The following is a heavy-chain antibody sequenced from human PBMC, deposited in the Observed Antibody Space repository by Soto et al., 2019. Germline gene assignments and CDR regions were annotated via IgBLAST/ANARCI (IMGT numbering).Heavy chain of an antibody. Sequence: EVQLVESGGGLVQPGGSLRLSCAASGFTFSSYWMHWVRQAPGKGLVWVSRINSDGSSTSYADSVKGRFTISRDNAKNTLYLRMNSLRAEDTAVYYCARAGPGDPTPDCWGQGTLVTVSS. CDR1: GFTFSSYW. V-gene: IGHV3-74*01. D-gene: IGHD1-26*01. CDR3: ARAGPGDPTPDC. J-gene: IGHJ4*02. CDR2: INSDGSST.